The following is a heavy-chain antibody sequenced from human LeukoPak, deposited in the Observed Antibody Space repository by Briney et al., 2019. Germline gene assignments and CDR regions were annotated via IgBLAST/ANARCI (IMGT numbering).Heavy chain of an antibody. CDR1: GGSISSGGYY. CDR2: IYHSGST. V-gene: IGHV4-30-2*01. D-gene: IGHD2-15*01. Sequence: PSQTLSLTCTVSGGSISSGGYYWSWIRQPPGKGLEWIGYIYHSGSTYYNPSLKSRVTISVDRSKNQFSLKLSSVTAADTAVYYCARDHLFYCSGGSCYGYWGQGTLVTVSS. J-gene: IGHJ4*02. CDR3: ARDHLFYCSGGSCYGY.